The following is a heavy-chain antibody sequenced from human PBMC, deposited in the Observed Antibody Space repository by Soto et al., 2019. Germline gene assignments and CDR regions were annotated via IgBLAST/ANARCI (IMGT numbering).Heavy chain of an antibody. CDR1: GFTFSSYG. V-gene: IGHV3-30*18. CDR3: ANSETYSSGFHYYYGMDV. Sequence: QVQLVESGGGVVQPGRSLRLSCAASGFTFSSYGMHWVRQAPGKGLEWVAVISYDGSNKYYAESVKGRFTISRDNSKNTLYLQMNSLRAEDTAVYYCANSETYSSGFHYYYGMDVWGQGTTVTVSS. CDR2: ISYDGSNK. J-gene: IGHJ6*02. D-gene: IGHD6-19*01.